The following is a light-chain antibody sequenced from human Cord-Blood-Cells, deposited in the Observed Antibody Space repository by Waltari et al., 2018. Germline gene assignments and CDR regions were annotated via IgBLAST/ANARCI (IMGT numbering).Light chain of an antibody. CDR3: CSYAGSSTWV. Sequence: QSALTQPASVSGSPGQSLTISSPGTSLHVGSYNLVSWYQQHPGKAPKLMNYEGNKRPSGVSNRFSGSKSGNTASLTISGLQAEDEADYYCCSYAGSSTWVFGGGTKLTVL. CDR1: SLHVGSYNL. CDR2: EGN. J-gene: IGLJ3*02. V-gene: IGLV2-23*01.